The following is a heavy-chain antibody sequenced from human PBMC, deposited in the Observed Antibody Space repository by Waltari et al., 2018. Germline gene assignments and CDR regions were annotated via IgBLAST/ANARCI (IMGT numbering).Heavy chain of an antibody. D-gene: IGHD6-13*01. CDR1: GGTFSSYA. CDR3: ARDPSSPRGSYFDY. J-gene: IGHJ4*02. V-gene: IGHV1-69*11. Sequence: QVQLVQSGAEVKKPGSSVKVSCKASGGTFSSYAISWVRQAPGPGLEWMGGIIPSLGRANYAQKFQGRVTITADESTSTAYMELSSLRSEDTAVYYWARDPSSPRGSYFDYWGQGTLVTVSS. CDR2: IIPSLGRA.